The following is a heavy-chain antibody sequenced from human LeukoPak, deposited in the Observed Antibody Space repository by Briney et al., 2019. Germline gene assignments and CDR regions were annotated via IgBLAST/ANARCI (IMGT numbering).Heavy chain of an antibody. V-gene: IGHV3-21*01. CDR3: ARGGYSSGWYVAFDI. D-gene: IGHD6-19*01. J-gene: IGHJ3*02. CDR2: ISSSSSYI. Sequence: GGSLRLSCAASGFTFSSYSMNWVRQAPGKGLEWVSSISSSSSYIYYADSVKGRFTISRDNAKNSLYLQMNSLRAEGTAVYYCARGGYSSGWYVAFDIWGQGTMVTVSS. CDR1: GFTFSSYS.